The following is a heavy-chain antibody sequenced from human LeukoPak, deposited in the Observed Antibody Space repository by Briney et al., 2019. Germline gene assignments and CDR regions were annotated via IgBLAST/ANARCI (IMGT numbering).Heavy chain of an antibody. CDR3: ARYCSGGSCLGDY. V-gene: IGHV1-18*04. Sequence: GASVTVSFTASGYTFTIYGISWVRQAPGQGLEWMGWISTYNGNTNYAQKLQGRVTMTTDTSTSTAYMELRSLRSDDTAVYYCARYCSGGSCLGDYWGQGTLVTVSS. J-gene: IGHJ4*02. D-gene: IGHD2-15*01. CDR2: ISTYNGNT. CDR1: GYTFTIYG.